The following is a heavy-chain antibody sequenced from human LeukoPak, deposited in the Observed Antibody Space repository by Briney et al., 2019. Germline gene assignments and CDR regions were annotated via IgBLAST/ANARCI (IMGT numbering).Heavy chain of an antibody. CDR1: GGSFSGYY. V-gene: IGHV4-34*01. Sequence: SETLSLTCAVYGGSFSGYYWSWIRQPPGKGLEWIGEINHSGSTNYNPSLKSRVTISVDTSKNQFSLKLSSVTAADTAVYYCARQSRITMVRGVIISGGYYYYYMDVWGKGTTVTISS. J-gene: IGHJ6*03. CDR3: ARQSRITMVRGVIISGGYYYYYMDV. D-gene: IGHD3-10*01. CDR2: INHSGST.